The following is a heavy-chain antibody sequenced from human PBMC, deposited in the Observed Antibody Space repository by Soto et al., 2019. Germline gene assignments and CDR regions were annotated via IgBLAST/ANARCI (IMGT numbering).Heavy chain of an antibody. CDR1: GGSISSYY. J-gene: IGHJ4*01. CDR2: IYTSGST. CDR3: ARACSSNSCYDVFDY. Sequence: LSLTCTVSGGSISSYYWSWIRQPAGKGLEWIGRIYTSGSTNYNPSLKSRVTMSVDTSKNQFSLKLSSVTAADTAVYYCARACSSNSCYDVFDYWDHGTLVTVSS. D-gene: IGHD2-2*01. V-gene: IGHV4-4*07.